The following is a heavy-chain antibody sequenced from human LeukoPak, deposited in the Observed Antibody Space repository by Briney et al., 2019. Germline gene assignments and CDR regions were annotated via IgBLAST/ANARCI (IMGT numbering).Heavy chain of an antibody. V-gene: IGHV1-46*01. CDR3: ARDVSSTSSWWFDP. CDR2: INPTGDST. CDR1: GYTFTSHY. Sequence: GASVKVSCKAFGYTFTSHYMHWVRQAPEKGLEWMGIINPTGDSTAYAQKFQGRVTMTRDTSTSTDYMELSSLRYEDTAVYYCARDVSSTSSWWFDPWGQGTLVTVSS. D-gene: IGHD2-2*01. J-gene: IGHJ5*02.